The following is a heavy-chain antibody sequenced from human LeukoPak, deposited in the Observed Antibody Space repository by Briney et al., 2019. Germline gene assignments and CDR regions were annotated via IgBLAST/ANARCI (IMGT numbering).Heavy chain of an antibody. Sequence: GESLRLSRAASGFSFSGSSMAWVRQAPGKGLEWVSAITSVGDTKYYADSLRGRFTISRENSQNTLYLQMNRLRVEDTAVYYCVEGLRWRDYWGQGTLVTVSS. CDR3: VEGLRWRDY. CDR1: GFSFSGSS. V-gene: IGHV3-23*01. D-gene: IGHD4-23*01. J-gene: IGHJ4*02. CDR2: ITSVGDTK.